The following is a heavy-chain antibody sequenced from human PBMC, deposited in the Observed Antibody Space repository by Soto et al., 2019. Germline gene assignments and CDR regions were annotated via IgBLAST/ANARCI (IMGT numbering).Heavy chain of an antibody. CDR2: INPSGGST. Sequence: ASVKVSCKASGYTFTSYYMHWVRQAPGQGLEWMGIINPSGGSTSYAQKFQGRVTMTRDTSTSTVYMELSGLRSEDTAVYYCARGRTIFGVVIHYYGMDVWGQGTTVTVSS. CDR1: GYTFTSYY. V-gene: IGHV1-46*01. D-gene: IGHD3-3*01. J-gene: IGHJ6*02. CDR3: ARGRTIFGVVIHYYGMDV.